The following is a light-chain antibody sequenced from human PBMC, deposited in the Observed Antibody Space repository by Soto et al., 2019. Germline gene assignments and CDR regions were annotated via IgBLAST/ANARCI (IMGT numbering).Light chain of an antibody. CDR3: QQYGSSPPYT. J-gene: IGKJ2*01. CDR1: QSVSNNY. CDR2: GSS. V-gene: IGKV3-20*01. Sequence: EVVLTQSPATLSLSPGERATLSCRASQSVSNNYFAWYQQKPGQAPRLLIFGSSDRATGIPDRFSGSASGTDFTLTISSLEPEDFAVYYCQQYGSSPPYTFGQGTKLEIK.